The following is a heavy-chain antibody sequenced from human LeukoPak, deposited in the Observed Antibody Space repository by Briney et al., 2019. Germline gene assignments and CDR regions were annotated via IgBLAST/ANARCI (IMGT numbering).Heavy chain of an antibody. CDR3: ARDSGYSTSTTFY. J-gene: IGHJ4*02. CDR1: GFTFSNSW. Sequence: GGSLRLSCAASGFTFSNSWMHWVRQAPGNGLVWVSHISSDGSSTSYADSVKGRFTISRDNAKNTLYLQMNSLRADDTAVYYCARDSGYSTSTTFYWGQGTLVTVSS. V-gene: IGHV3-74*01. D-gene: IGHD6-13*01. CDR2: ISSDGSST.